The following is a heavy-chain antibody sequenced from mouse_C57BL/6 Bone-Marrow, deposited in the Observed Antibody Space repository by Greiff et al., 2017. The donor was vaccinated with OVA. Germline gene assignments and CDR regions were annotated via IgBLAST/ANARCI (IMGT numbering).Heavy chain of an antibody. CDR1: GYAFSSSW. Sequence: VKLQESGPELVKPGASVKISCKASGYAFSSSWMNWVKQRPGKGLEWIGRIYPGDGDTNYNGKFKGKATLTADKSSSTAYMQLSSLTSEDSAVYFCARRRRQLDYWGQGTTLTVSS. D-gene: IGHD3-2*01. J-gene: IGHJ2*01. V-gene: IGHV1-82*01. CDR2: IYPGDGDT. CDR3: ARRRRQLDY.